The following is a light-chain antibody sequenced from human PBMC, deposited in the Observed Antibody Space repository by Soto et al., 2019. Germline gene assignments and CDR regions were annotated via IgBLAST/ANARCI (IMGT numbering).Light chain of an antibody. CDR2: DVS. J-gene: IGLJ1*01. Sequence: QSALTQPASVSGSPGQSITISCTGTSSDVGGYNYVSWYQQHPGKAPKLMIYDVSNRPSGVSNRFSGSKSGNTASLTISGLPAEDEADYYCSSYTSSSTPYVFGTGPKLTVL. V-gene: IGLV2-14*01. CDR1: SSDVGGYNY. CDR3: SSYTSSSTPYV.